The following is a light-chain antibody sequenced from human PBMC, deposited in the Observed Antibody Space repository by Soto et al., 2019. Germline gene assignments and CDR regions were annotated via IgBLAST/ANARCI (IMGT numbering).Light chain of an antibody. CDR2: EAS. J-gene: IGKJ1*01. CDR3: QQYNNWPSWT. CDR1: QGSNSH. Sequence: ILLTQSPATLSVSPGERLTLSCRGRQGSNSHLAWYQQKPGQAPRLLIYEASNRATGIPDRFSGSGSGTEFTLTISSLQSEDFAVYYCQQYNNWPSWTFGQGTKVDI. V-gene: IGKV3D-15*01.